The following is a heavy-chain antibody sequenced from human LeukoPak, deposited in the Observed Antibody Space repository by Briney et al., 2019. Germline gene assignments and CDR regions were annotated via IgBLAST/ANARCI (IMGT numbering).Heavy chain of an antibody. V-gene: IGHV1-18*01. CDR1: GYTFISYG. J-gene: IGHJ6*03. CDR3: ARSYYYGSGSYFVGYYYYYMDV. D-gene: IGHD3-10*01. Sequence: ASVKVSCKASGYTFISYGISWVRQAPGQGLEWMGWISAHNGNTNYAQKLQGRVTMTTDTSTSTAYMELRGLRSDDTAVYYCARSYYYGSGSYFVGYYYYYMDVWGKGTTVTVSS. CDR2: ISAHNGNT.